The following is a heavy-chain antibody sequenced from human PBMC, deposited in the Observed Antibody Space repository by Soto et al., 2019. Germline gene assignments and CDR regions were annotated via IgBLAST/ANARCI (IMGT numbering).Heavy chain of an antibody. CDR1: EFTFNIYA. CDR2: SSSSGATI. J-gene: IGHJ3*02. Sequence: VQLWQSGGGLVQPGGSLRLSCTASEFTFNIYAMNWVRQAPGKGLEWVSAISSSSGATIYYADSVKGRFTISRDNSKNTLFLQMNSLIAEDTAMYYCAQMDTMTPSAFDSWGQGTMVTVSS. V-gene: IGHV3-23*01. D-gene: IGHD5-12*01. CDR3: AQMDTMTPSAFDS.